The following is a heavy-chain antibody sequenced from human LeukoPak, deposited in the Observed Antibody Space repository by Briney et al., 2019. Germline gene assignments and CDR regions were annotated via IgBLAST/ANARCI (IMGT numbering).Heavy chain of an antibody. J-gene: IGHJ6*03. CDR3: AKSAGGYYYYYMDV. V-gene: IGHV4-59*01. Sequence: SETLSLTCTVSGGSISSYYWSWIRQPPGKGLDWIGYIYYSGSTNYNPSLKSRVTISEDTSKNQFSLKLSSVTAADTAVYYCAKSAGGYYYYYMDVWGKGTTVTVSS. CDR2: IYYSGST. D-gene: IGHD3-10*01. CDR1: GGSISSYY.